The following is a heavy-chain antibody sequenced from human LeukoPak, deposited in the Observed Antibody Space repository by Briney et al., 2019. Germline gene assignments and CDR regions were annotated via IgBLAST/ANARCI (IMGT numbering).Heavy chain of an antibody. Sequence: SGTLSLTCTVSGGSISSSSYYWGWIRQPPGKGLEWIGSIYYSGSTNYNPSLKSRVTISVDTSKNQFSLKLSSVTAADTAVYYCARDPGGSYWYFDYWGQGTLVTVSS. CDR1: GGSISSSSYY. D-gene: IGHD1-26*01. CDR3: ARDPGGSYWYFDY. J-gene: IGHJ4*02. CDR2: IYYSGST. V-gene: IGHV4-39*07.